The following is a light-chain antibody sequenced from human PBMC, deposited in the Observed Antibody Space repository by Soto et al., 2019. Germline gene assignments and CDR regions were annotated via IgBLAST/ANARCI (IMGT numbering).Light chain of an antibody. V-gene: IGLV2-14*01. J-gene: IGLJ1*01. CDR3: SSYTSINTLV. CDR1: SSDVGDYRY. CDR2: EVS. Sequence: SALTQPASVSGSPGQSITISCTGTSSDVGDYRYVSWYQQHPGKAPKLIIFEVSNRPSGVSSRFSASKSGNTASLTISGLQAEDAAHYYCSSYTSINTLVFGIGTKVTVL.